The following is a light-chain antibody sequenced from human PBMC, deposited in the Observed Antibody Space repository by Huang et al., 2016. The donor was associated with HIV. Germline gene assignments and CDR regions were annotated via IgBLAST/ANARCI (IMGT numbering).Light chain of an antibody. J-gene: IGKJ1*01. CDR1: QSLSSQ. V-gene: IGKV3-15*01. CDR2: GVS. CDR3: QQYNDWTLT. Sequence: EIVMTQSPATLSVSPGERVTLSCRASQSLSSQLAWYQQKRGQAPRLLIYGVSTRATDSPARFSGRGSGTDFTLTINRLQSEDFATYYCQQYNDWTLTFGQGTEVEIK.